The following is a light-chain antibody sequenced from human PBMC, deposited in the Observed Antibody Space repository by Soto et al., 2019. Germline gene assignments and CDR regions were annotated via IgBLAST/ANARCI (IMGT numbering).Light chain of an antibody. CDR3: SSSTSSATRV. CDR2: EVS. Sequence: QSVLTQPASVSGSPGQSITFSCTGTNSDVGGYNYVSWFQQHPGKAPKLMIYEVSNRPSGVSNRFSGSKSGNTASLTISGLQAEDEADYYCSSSTSSATRVFGGGTKLTVL. V-gene: IGLV2-14*01. J-gene: IGLJ3*02. CDR1: NSDVGGYNY.